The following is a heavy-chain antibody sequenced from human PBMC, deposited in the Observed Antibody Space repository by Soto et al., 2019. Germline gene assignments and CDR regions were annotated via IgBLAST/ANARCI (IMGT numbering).Heavy chain of an antibody. CDR3: ARAIEGLGVQLAGHIDY. D-gene: IGHD6-13*01. V-gene: IGHV3-21*01. CDR1: GFTFSSYS. J-gene: IGHJ4*02. CDR2: ISSSSSYI. Sequence: GGSLRLSCAASGFTFSSYSMNWVRQAPGKGLEWVSSISSSSSYIYYADSVKGRFPISRDNAKNSLYLQMNSLRAEDTAVYYCARAIEGLGVQLAGHIDYWGQGTLVTVSS.